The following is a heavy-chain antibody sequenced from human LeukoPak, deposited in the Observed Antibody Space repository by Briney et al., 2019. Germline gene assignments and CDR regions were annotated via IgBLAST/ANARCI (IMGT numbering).Heavy chain of an antibody. CDR2: IYSGGST. CDR3: ATYIKWELQMGGFDY. CDR1: GFTVSSNY. Sequence: PGGSLRLSCAASGFTVSSNYMSWVRQAPGKGLEWVSVIYSGGSTYYADSVKGRFTISRDNSKNTLYLQMNSLRAEDTAVYYCATYIKWELQMGGFDYWGQGTLVTVSS. D-gene: IGHD1-26*01. J-gene: IGHJ4*02. V-gene: IGHV3-53*01.